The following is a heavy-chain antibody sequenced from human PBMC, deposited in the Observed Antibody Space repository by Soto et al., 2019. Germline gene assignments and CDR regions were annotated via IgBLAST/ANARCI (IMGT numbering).Heavy chain of an antibody. Sequence: SETLSLTCTVSGGSISSYYWSWIRQPAGKGLEWIGRIYTSGSTNYNPSLKSRVTMSVDTSKNQFSLKLISVTAADTAVYDCARDGLAAHSDYYYGMDVWGQGTTVTVSS. D-gene: IGHD6-6*01. J-gene: IGHJ6*02. V-gene: IGHV4-4*07. CDR1: GGSISSYY. CDR2: IYTSGST. CDR3: ARDGLAAHSDYYYGMDV.